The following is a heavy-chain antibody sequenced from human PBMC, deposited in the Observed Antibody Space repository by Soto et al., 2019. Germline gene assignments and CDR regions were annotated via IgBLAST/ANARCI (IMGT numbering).Heavy chain of an antibody. J-gene: IGHJ4*02. CDR1: GGPIRDSTYY. V-gene: IGHV4-39*07. D-gene: IGHD3-22*01. CDR3: ARVRREFDTSGPVDE. CDR2: IFYAGGT. Sequence: SETLSLTCSVSGGPIRDSTYYWAWIRQRPGKSLEWIGTIFYAGGTFYTPSLKSRVTLSVDTSKNQFSLKLNSVTAADTAVYYCARVRREFDTSGPVDEWGQGTLVTVSS.